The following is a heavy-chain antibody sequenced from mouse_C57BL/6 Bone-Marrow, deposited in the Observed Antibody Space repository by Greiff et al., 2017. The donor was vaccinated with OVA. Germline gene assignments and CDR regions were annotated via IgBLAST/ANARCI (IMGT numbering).Heavy chain of an antibody. J-gene: IGHJ3*01. V-gene: IGHV1-9*01. CDR3: ARRVGYYGSISWFAY. D-gene: IGHD1-1*01. Sequence: QVQLQQSGAELMKPGASVKLSCKATGYTFTGYWIEWVKQRPGHGLEWIGEILPGSGSTNYNEKFKGKATFTADTSSNTAYMQLSSLTTEDAAIYYCARRVGYYGSISWFAYWGQGTLVTVSA. CDR2: ILPGSGST. CDR1: GYTFTGYW.